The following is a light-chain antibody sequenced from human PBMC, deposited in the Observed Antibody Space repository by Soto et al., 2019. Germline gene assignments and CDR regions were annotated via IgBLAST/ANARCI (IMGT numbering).Light chain of an antibody. Sequence: QSALTQPASVSGSPGQSITISCTGTSSDVGASKYVSWYQQHPGTVPTLIIYDVSDRPSGVSDRFSGSKSGNTASLTISGLQAEDEADYYCGSYTISNTMVFGGGTKVTVL. CDR2: DVS. CDR1: SSDVGASKY. CDR3: GSYTISNTMV. J-gene: IGLJ2*01. V-gene: IGLV2-14*03.